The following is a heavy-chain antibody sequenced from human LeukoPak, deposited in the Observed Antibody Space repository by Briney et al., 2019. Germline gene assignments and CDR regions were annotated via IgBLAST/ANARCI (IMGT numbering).Heavy chain of an antibody. CDR2: INQDGSEK. V-gene: IGHV3-7*05. CDR1: GFTFSSYW. D-gene: IGHD6-6*01. CDR3: ARFPSSSLDY. J-gene: IGHJ4*02. Sequence: GGSLGLSCAASGFTFSSYWMTWVRQAPGQGLEWVASINQDGSEKYYVDSVKGRFTISRDNAKNSLYLQLNSLRAEDTAVYYCARFPSSSLDYWGQGTLVAVSS.